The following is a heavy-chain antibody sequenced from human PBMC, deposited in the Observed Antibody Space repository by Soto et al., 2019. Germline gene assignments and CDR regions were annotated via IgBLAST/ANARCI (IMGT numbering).Heavy chain of an antibody. CDR1: GFTFSDYY. CDR3: AAFGSGSPPFDY. J-gene: IGHJ4*02. V-gene: IGHV3-11*06. Sequence: GGSLRLSCAASGFTFSDYYMSWIRQAPGKGLEWVSYISSSSSYTNYADSVKGRFTISRDKAKNSLYLQMNSLRAEDTAVYYCAAFGSGSPPFDYWGQGTLVTVSS. D-gene: IGHD3-10*01. CDR2: ISSSSSYT.